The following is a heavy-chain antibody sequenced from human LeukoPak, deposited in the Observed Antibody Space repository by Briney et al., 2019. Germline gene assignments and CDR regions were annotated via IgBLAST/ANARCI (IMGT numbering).Heavy chain of an antibody. CDR3: ARPVVLGAYRRGAYYFDS. Sequence: PGGSLRLSCAASGFTFSNYAMPWVPQAPGKGLEWVAVICYDGSDKYHADSVKGRFTISRDNSKNTLYLQMNSLRVEDTAVYYCARPVVLGAYRRGAYYFDSWGQGTLVTVSS. CDR2: ICYDGSDK. J-gene: IGHJ4*02. CDR1: GFTFSNYA. V-gene: IGHV3-33*08. D-gene: IGHD3-16*01.